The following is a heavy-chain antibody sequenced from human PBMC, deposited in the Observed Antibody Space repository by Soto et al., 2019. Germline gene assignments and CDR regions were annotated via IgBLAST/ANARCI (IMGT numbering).Heavy chain of an antibody. Sequence: QVQLQESGQRLVKPSQTLSLTCTVSGGSISSGGYYWSWIRQHPGKVMAWIGYTYYSGSTSYNPSLKSRVTISVDTSKNHFSLKLSSVTAADTAVYYCARDSPIGYCSSTSCRYYFDYWGQGTLVTVSS. CDR2: TYYSGST. V-gene: IGHV4-31*03. CDR1: GGSISSGGYY. J-gene: IGHJ4*02. CDR3: ARDSPIGYCSSTSCRYYFDY. D-gene: IGHD2-2*03.